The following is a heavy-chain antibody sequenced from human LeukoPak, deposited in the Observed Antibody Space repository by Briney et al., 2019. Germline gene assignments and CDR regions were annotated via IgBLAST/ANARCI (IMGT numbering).Heavy chain of an antibody. D-gene: IGHD3-22*01. J-gene: IGHJ4*02. Sequence: GGSLRLSCEASGFTFKNAWMIWVRQAPGKGLEWVANIKQDGSEIYYVDYVKGRFTISRDNAKNSLSLQVNSLSAEDTAVYYCARSRSGYYEDYWGQGTLVTVSS. CDR2: IKQDGSEI. CDR1: GFTFKNAW. CDR3: ARSRSGYYEDY. V-gene: IGHV3-7*01.